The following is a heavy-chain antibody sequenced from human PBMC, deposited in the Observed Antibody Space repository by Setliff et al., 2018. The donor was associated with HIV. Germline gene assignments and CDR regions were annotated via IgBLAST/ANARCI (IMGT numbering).Heavy chain of an antibody. D-gene: IGHD2-15*01. Sequence: GGSLRLSCAAFGFTFSSYGMSWVRQAPGKGLEWVSTISGRDGRTYYADSVKGRFTISRDSSKNTLYLQMGSLSADDTAVYYCARGGFNHAFDIWGQGTMVTVSS. CDR3: ARGGFNHAFDI. CDR1: GFTFSSYG. J-gene: IGHJ3*02. V-gene: IGHV3-23*01. CDR2: ISGRDGRT.